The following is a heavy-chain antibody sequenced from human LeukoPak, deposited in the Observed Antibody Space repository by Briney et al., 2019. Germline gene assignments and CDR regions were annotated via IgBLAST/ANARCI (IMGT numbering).Heavy chain of an antibody. J-gene: IGHJ4*02. CDR2: ISSSGSTI. CDR3: ARETIWFGKSYFDY. D-gene: IGHD3-10*01. V-gene: IGHV3-11*04. Sequence: GGSLRLSCAASGFTFSDYYMSWIRQAPGKGLEWVSYISSSGSTIYYADSVKGRFTISRDNAKNSLYLQMNSLKAEDTAVYYCARETIWFGKSYFDYWGQGALVTVSS. CDR1: GFTFSDYY.